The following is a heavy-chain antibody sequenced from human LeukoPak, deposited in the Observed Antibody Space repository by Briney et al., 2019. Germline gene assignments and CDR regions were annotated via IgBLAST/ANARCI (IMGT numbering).Heavy chain of an antibody. J-gene: IGHJ4*02. CDR2: ISSNGGST. V-gene: IGHV3-64*01. Sequence: QTGGSLRLSCAASGFTFSSYAMHWVRQAPGKGLEYVSAISSNGGSTYYANSVKGRFTISRDNSKNTLYLQMGSLRAEDMAVYYCARNVFLDYWGQGTLVTVSS. CDR3: ARNVFLDY. D-gene: IGHD2-21*01. CDR1: GFTFSSYA.